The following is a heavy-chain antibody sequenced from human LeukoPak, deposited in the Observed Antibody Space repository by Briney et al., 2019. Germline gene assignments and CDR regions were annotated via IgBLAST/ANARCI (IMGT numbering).Heavy chain of an antibody. CDR1: GFSLTTYGEG. J-gene: IGHJ4*02. D-gene: IGHD3-9*01. V-gene: IGHV2-5*02. Sequence: SGPTLVKPTQTLTLTCTFSGFSLTTYGEGVGWLRQPPGEALEFLGVIYWDDDQRYSPSLKSRLTITKDTSTKQVVLAMTDVDPVDTATYFCAHRTSALTDYYYFDSWGQGILVTVS. CDR2: IYWDDDQ. CDR3: AHRTSALTDYYYFDS.